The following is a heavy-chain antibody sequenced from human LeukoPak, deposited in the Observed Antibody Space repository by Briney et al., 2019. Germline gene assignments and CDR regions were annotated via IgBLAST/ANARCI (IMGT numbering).Heavy chain of an antibody. D-gene: IGHD3-22*01. Sequence: SETLSLTCTVSGGSISSYYWSWIRQPPGKGLEWIGYIYYSGSTNYNPSLKSRVTISEDTSKNQFSLKLSSVTAADTAVYYCARADSSGYPYYFDYWGQGTPVTVSS. CDR2: IYYSGST. V-gene: IGHV4-59*01. CDR3: ARADSSGYPYYFDY. CDR1: GGSISSYY. J-gene: IGHJ4*02.